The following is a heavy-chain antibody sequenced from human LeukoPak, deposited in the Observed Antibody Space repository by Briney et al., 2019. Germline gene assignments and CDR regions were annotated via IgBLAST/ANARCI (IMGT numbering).Heavy chain of an antibody. V-gene: IGHV3-23*01. Sequence: PGGSLRLSCAASGFTFSNYAMSWVRQAPGKGLEWVSGISGSGGSTYYADSVKGHFTISRDNSKNTLYLQMNSLRAEDTAVYYCAREKQWLVERWFDPWGQGTLVTISS. J-gene: IGHJ5*02. CDR2: ISGSGGST. CDR3: AREKQWLVERWFDP. D-gene: IGHD6-19*01. CDR1: GFTFSNYA.